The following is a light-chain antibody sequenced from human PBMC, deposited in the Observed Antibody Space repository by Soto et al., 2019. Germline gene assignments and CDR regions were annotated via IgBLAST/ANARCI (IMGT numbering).Light chain of an antibody. CDR1: SSDVGTYEY. CDR3: SSYASNGDVL. CDR2: DVS. J-gene: IGLJ2*01. V-gene: IGLV2-14*03. Sequence: QSALTQPASVSGSPGQSITISCTGTSSDVGTYEYVSWYQHHPGKAPKLMIYDVSNRPSGVSDRFSGSKSGNTASLTISGLPGEDEADYYCSSYASNGDVLFGGGTKLTVL.